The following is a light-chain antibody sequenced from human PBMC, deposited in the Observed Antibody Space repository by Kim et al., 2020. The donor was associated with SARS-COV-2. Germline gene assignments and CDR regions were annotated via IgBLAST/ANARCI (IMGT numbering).Light chain of an antibody. V-gene: IGKV1-8*01. CDR3: QQYYSYPPEYT. CDR1: QGISSY. CDR2: AAS. J-gene: IGKJ2*01. Sequence: AIRMTQSPSPFSASTGDRVTITCRASQGISSYLAWYQQKPGKAPKLLIYAASTLQSGVPSRFSGSGSGTDFTLTISCLQSEDFATYYCQQYYSYPPEYTFGQGTKLEI.